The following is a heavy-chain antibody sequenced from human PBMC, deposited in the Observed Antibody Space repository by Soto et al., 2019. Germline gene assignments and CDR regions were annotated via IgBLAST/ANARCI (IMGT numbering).Heavy chain of an antibody. CDR3: ARERGSGWTFDY. J-gene: IGHJ4*02. Sequence: GGSLRLSCAASGFTFSTYSMNWVRHAPGKELEWVSSISSSSTIYYADSVKGRFTISSDNVQSSLYLQMHSLRAEVTAVYYCARERGSGWTFDYWGQGTLVTVSS. D-gene: IGHD6-19*01. CDR2: ISSSSTI. V-gene: IGHV3-48*01. CDR1: GFTFSTYS.